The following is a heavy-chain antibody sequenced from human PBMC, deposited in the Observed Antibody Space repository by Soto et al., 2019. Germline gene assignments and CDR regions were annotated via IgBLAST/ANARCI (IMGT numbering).Heavy chain of an antibody. CDR2: IYWDDDK. V-gene: IGHV2-5*02. CDR1: GFSLTTRGVG. J-gene: IGHJ5*02. Sequence: QITLKESGPTLVKPTQTLTLTCTFSGFSLTTRGVGVGWIRQPPGKALECLALIYWDDDKRYSPSLQSRLSITKDTSKNQLVLTMTNVDTVDTGTYYCAPIPTYYQYVWFYPWGQASLLSVSS. CDR3: APIPTYYQYVWFYP. D-gene: IGHD3-10*01.